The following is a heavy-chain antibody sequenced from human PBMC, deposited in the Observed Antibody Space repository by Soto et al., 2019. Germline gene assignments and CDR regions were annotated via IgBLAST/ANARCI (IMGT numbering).Heavy chain of an antibody. V-gene: IGHV1-8*01. CDR2: MNPNSGNT. CDR3: ARSPCMDWEDYYYGMDV. Sequence: QVQLVQSGAEVKKPGASVKVSCKASGYTFTSYDINWVRQATGQGLEWMGWMNPNSGNTGYAQKFQGRVTMTRNTSISTAYMELSSLRSEDTAVYYCARSPCMDWEDYYYGMDVWGQGTTVTVSS. J-gene: IGHJ6*02. D-gene: IGHD3-9*01. CDR1: GYTFTSYD.